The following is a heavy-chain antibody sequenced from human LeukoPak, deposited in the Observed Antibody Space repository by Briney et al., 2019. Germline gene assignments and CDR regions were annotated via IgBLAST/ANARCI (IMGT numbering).Heavy chain of an antibody. V-gene: IGHV3-30*04. CDR2: ISYDGSNK. J-gene: IGHJ4*02. Sequence: PGGSLRLSCAASGFTFSSYAMHWVRQAPGKGLEWVAVISYDGSNKYYADSVKGRFTISRDNSKNTLYLQMNSLRAEDTAVYYCAREGATYYYGSASPFDYWGQETLVTVSS. D-gene: IGHD3-10*01. CDR3: AREGATYYYGSASPFDY. CDR1: GFTFSSYA.